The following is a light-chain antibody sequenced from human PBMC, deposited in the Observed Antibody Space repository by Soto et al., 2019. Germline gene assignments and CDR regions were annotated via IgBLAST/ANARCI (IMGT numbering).Light chain of an antibody. CDR3: QQRSNWPT. CDR2: DAS. Sequence: EIVLTQSPATLSLSPGERATLSCRASQSVSSYLAWYQQNPGQAPRLLIYDASNRATGIPARFSGRGSGTDFTLTISSLEPEDLAVYYCQQRSNWPTFGQGTKLEIK. J-gene: IGKJ2*01. V-gene: IGKV3-11*01. CDR1: QSVSSY.